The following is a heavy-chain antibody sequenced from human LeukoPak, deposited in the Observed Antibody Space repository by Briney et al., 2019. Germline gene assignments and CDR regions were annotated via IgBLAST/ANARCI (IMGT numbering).Heavy chain of an antibody. V-gene: IGHV1-2*02. CDR1: GYTFTGYY. CDR2: INPNSGDT. D-gene: IGHD5/OR15-5a*01. J-gene: IGHJ4*02. CDR3: ARDLRGLYDYFDY. Sequence: ASVKVSCKASGYTFTGYYLHWVRQAPGQGLEWMGWINPNSGDTNYAQKFQGRVTFTRDTSISTAYLEVASDDTAVYYCARDLRGLYDYFDYWGRGTLVTVSS.